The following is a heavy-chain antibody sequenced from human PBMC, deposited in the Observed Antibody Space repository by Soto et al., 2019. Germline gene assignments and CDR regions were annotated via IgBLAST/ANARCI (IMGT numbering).Heavy chain of an antibody. V-gene: IGHV3-23*01. Sequence: EVQLLESGGALVQPGGSLRLSCAASGFTFSNHAMNWVRQAPGKGLEWVSTISDSGSTYYADSVKGRFTISRDNSKNTXXXXXXXXXXXXXAVYYCARDPGGHYCTSTSCLYFFDHWGQGTLVIVSS. CDR2: ISDSGST. D-gene: IGHD2-2*01. CDR1: GFTFSNHA. J-gene: IGHJ4*02. CDR3: ARDPGGHYCTSTSCLYFFDH.